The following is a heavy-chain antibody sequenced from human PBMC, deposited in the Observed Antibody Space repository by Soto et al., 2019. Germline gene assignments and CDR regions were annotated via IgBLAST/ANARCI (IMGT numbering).Heavy chain of an antibody. J-gene: IGHJ4*02. V-gene: IGHV4-30-4*01. CDR3: ARDDKGYGDIDC. Sequence: QVQLQESGPGLVKPSQTLSLTCTVSGGSISTVDSYWSWIRQSPEKGLEWIGYIYHSGATYYNPSPQSRLTMSIDTSKSQFSLGLTSVTAADTAVYYCARDDKGYGDIDCWGQGALVTVSS. D-gene: IGHD4-17*01. CDR1: GGSISTVDSY. CDR2: IYHSGAT.